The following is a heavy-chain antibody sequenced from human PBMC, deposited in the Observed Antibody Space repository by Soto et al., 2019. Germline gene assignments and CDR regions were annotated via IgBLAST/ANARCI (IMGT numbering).Heavy chain of an antibody. J-gene: IGHJ4*02. V-gene: IGHV3-7*03. Sequence: EVQLVESGGGLVQPGGSLRLSCAASGFTFSHYWMSWVRQAPGKGLEWVANIKQDGSEKYYVDSVKGRFTVSRDNAKNSLYLQMNSLRAEDTAVYYCARKRVSEGFDYWGQGTLVTVSS. CDR1: GFTFSHYW. D-gene: IGHD3-3*01. CDR2: IKQDGSEK. CDR3: ARKRVSEGFDY.